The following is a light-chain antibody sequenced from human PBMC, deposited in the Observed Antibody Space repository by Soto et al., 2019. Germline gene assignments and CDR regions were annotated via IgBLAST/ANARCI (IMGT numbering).Light chain of an antibody. Sequence: EIVLTQSPGTLSFSPVERATLSCRASQTFSDMYLAWYQQKPGQAPRLLTYASNRATGIPDRFSGSGSGTDFTLTIGRLEPEDFAVYYCQHYGTSALFGPGTKVDIK. J-gene: IGKJ3*01. CDR3: QHYGTSAL. V-gene: IGKV3-20*01. CDR2: AS. CDR1: QTFSDMY.